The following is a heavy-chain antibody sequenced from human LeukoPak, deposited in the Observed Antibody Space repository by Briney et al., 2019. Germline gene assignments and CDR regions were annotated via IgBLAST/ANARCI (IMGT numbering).Heavy chain of an antibody. Sequence: ASVKVSCKASGGTFSSYAISWVRQAPGQGLEWMGGIIPIFGTANYAQKSQGRVTITADESTSTAYMELSSLRSEDTAVYYCARDRLLSDIVVVPAAMSYFDYWGQGTLVTVSS. V-gene: IGHV1-69*13. CDR2: IIPIFGTA. CDR1: GGTFSSYA. CDR3: ARDRLLSDIVVVPAAMSYFDY. D-gene: IGHD2-2*01. J-gene: IGHJ4*02.